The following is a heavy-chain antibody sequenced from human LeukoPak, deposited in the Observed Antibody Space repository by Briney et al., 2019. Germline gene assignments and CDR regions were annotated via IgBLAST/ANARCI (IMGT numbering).Heavy chain of an antibody. V-gene: IGHV3-74*01. J-gene: IGHJ3*01. D-gene: IGHD2-2*02. CDR2: INNDGGNA. CDR1: GFTFSSHW. Sequence: GGSLRLSCAASGFTFSSHWMHWVRQAPGKGLVWISRINNDGGNAVYADSVNGRFTVSRDNAKNSLYLQMNSLRAEDTAVYYCARDPCSSTSCYTGAFDFWGQGTMVTVSS. CDR3: ARDPCSSTSCYTGAFDF.